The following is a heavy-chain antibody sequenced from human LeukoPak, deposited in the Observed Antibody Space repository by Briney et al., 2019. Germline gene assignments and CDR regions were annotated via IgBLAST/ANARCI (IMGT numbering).Heavy chain of an antibody. CDR1: GGSISGNSYY. CDR3: ARDFSNWDYYDSSGPYYFDY. J-gene: IGHJ4*02. V-gene: IGHV4-39*07. D-gene: IGHD3-22*01. Sequence: SETLSLTCSVSGGSISGNSYYWGWIRQPPGKGLEWIGTILYSGSTFYNPSLKSRVTISVDTTLGDTSKTQFSLKLSSVTAADTAVYYCARDFSNWDYYDSSGPYYFDYWGQGTLVTVSS. CDR2: ILYSGST.